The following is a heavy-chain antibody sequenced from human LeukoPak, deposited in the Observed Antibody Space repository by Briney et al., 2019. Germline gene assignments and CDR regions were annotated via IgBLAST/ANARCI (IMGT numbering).Heavy chain of an antibody. V-gene: IGHV1-2*02. CDR1: GYTFTGYY. J-gene: IGHJ4*02. Sequence: ASVKVSCKASGYTFTGYYMHWVRQAPRQGLEWMGWINPNSGGTNYAQKFQGRVTMTRDTSISTAYMELSRLRSDDTAVYYCARPRRVKLGSSGVSSSWPFDYWGQGTLVTVSS. CDR2: INPNSGGT. D-gene: IGHD6-13*01. CDR3: ARPRRVKLGSSGVSSSWPFDY.